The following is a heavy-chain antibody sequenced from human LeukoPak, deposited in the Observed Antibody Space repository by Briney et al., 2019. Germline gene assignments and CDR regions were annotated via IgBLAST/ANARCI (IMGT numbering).Heavy chain of an antibody. Sequence: GGSLRLSCAASGFTLSSYWMSWVRQAPGKGLEWVANIKQDGSEKYYVDSVKGRFTISRDNAKNSLYLQMNSLRAEDTAVYYCARASYSSSFYXYYMDVXXKGTTVTIXS. CDR2: IKQDGSEK. V-gene: IGHV3-7*01. D-gene: IGHD6-6*01. CDR3: ARASYSSSFYXYYMDV. J-gene: IGHJ6*03. CDR1: GFTLSSYW.